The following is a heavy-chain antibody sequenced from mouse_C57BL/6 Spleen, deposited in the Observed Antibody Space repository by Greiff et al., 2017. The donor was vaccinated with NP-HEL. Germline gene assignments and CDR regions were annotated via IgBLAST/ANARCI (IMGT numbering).Heavy chain of an antibody. Sequence: VKLMESGAELARPGASVKLSCKASGYTFTSYGISWVKQRTGQGLEWIGEIYPRSGNTYYNEKFKGKATLTADKSSSTAYMELRSLTSEDSAVYFWARSDSNYSFAYWGQGTLVTVSA. CDR1: GYTFTSYG. CDR3: ARSDSNYSFAY. V-gene: IGHV1-81*01. CDR2: IYPRSGNT. J-gene: IGHJ3*01. D-gene: IGHD2-5*01.